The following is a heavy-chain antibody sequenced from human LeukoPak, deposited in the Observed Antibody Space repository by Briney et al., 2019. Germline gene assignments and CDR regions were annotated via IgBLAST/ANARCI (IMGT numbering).Heavy chain of an antibody. CDR3: ARERYSSRGGSDY. CDR1: GGSISSGSYY. CDR2: IYTSGST. J-gene: IGHJ4*02. Sequence: PSETLSLTCTVSGGSISSGSYYWSWIRQPAGKGLEWIGRIYTSGSTNYNPSLKSRVTISVDTSKNQFSLKLSSVTAADTAVYYCARERYSSRGGSDYWGQGTLVTVSS. D-gene: IGHD6-13*01. V-gene: IGHV4-61*02.